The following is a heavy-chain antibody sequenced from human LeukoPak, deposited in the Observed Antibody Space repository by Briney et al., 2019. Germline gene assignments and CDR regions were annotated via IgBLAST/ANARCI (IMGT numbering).Heavy chain of an antibody. CDR2: ISSSGSTI. V-gene: IGHV3-48*04. CDR3: ARAMLYGDYIDY. CDR1: GFTFSSYS. J-gene: IGHJ4*02. Sequence: GGSLRLSCAASGFTFSSYSMNWVRQAPGKGLEWVSYISSSGSTIYYADSVKGRFTISRDNAKNSLYLQMNSLRAEDTAVYYCARAMLYGDYIDYWGQGTLVTVSS. D-gene: IGHD3-10*02.